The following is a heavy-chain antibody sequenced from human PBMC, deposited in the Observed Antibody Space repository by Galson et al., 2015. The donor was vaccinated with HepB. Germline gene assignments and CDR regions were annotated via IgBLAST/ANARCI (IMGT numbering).Heavy chain of an antibody. CDR1: GGTFSSYA. V-gene: IGHV1-69*13. Sequence: VKVSCKASGGTFSSYAISWVRQAPGQGLEWMGGIIPIFGTANYAQKFQGRVTITADKSTSTAYMELSSLRSEDTAVYYCAAYYYDSSGYYKGVFGYWGQGTLVTVSS. CDR3: AAYYYDSSGYYKGVFGY. D-gene: IGHD3-22*01. CDR2: IIPIFGTA. J-gene: IGHJ4*02.